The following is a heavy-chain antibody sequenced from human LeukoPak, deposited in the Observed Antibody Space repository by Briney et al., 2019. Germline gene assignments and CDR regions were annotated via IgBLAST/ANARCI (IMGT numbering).Heavy chain of an antibody. V-gene: IGHV3-74*01. J-gene: IGHJ2*01. CDR1: GFTFSRYW. CDR2: IKSDGSNT. CDR3: TRVGDYGGNWAWYFDL. Sequence: GGSLRLSCAASGFTFSRYWMHWVRQAPGKGLVWVSRIKSDGSNTNYADSVKGRFTISRDNAKNTLYLQMNSLGAEDTAVYYCTRVGDYGGNWAWYFDLWGRGTLVTVSS. D-gene: IGHD4-23*01.